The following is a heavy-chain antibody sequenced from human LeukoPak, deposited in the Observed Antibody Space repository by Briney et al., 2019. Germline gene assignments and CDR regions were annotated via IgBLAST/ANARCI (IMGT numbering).Heavy chain of an antibody. D-gene: IGHD6-13*01. V-gene: IGHV3-30*02. J-gene: IGHJ4*02. CDR3: AKDLGAAADY. Sequence: GGSLRLSCAASGFTFNNAWMSWVRQAPGKGLEWVAFIRYDGSNKYYADSVKGRFTISRDNSKNTLYLQMNSLRAEDTAVYYCAKDLGAAADYWGQGTLVTVSS. CDR2: IRYDGSNK. CDR1: GFTFNNAW.